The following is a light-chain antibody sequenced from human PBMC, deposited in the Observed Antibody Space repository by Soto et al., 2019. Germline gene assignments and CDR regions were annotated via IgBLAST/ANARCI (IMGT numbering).Light chain of an antibody. J-gene: IGKJ4*01. CDR1: QSVSSSY. CDR3: QQRANWPLT. CDR2: GAS. V-gene: IGKV3D-20*02. Sequence: EIVLTQSPATLSLSPGERATLSCRVSQSVSSSYLAWYQQKPGQAPRLLIYGASNRATGIPDRFSGSGSGTDFTLTISSLEPEDFAVYYCQQRANWPLTFGGGTKVDIK.